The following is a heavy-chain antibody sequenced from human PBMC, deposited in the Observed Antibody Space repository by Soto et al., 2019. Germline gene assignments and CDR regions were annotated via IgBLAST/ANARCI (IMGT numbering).Heavy chain of an antibody. Sequence: WETLSLTCAVYGGSFSGYYWSWIRQPPGKGLEWIGEITHSGRTNYNPSLKSRVTISEVTSKNQVSLKLSSVTAADTAVYYCASVRREYDNSGPLYFWG. J-gene: IGHJ4*01. CDR3: ASVRREYDNSGPLYF. CDR2: ITHSGRT. V-gene: IGHV4-34*01. D-gene: IGHD3-10*01. CDR1: GGSFSGYY.